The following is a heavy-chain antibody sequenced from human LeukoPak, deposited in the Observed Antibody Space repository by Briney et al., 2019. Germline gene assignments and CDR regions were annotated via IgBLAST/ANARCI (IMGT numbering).Heavy chain of an antibody. J-gene: IGHJ4*02. CDR3: ARDRYYYDRSGYSQSPFDY. D-gene: IGHD3-22*01. CDR1: GGTFSSYA. Sequence: SVKVSCKASGGTFSSYAISWVRQAPGQGLEWMGGIIPIFGTANYAQKFQGRVTITADESTSTAYMELSSLRSEDTAVYYCARDRYYYDRSGYSQSPFDYWGQGTLVTVSS. V-gene: IGHV1-69*01. CDR2: IIPIFGTA.